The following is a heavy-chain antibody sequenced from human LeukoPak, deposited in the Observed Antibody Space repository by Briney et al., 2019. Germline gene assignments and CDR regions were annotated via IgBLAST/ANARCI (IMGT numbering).Heavy chain of an antibody. CDR1: GYTFSSYY. J-gene: IGHJ6*03. CDR2: INPSGGST. V-gene: IGHV1-46*01. D-gene: IGHD3-22*01. CDR3: ARDRPYYYDSSGYYPGYMDV. Sequence: ASVKVSCKASGYTFSSYYMHCMRQAPGQGLKWMGIINPSGGSTSYAQKFQGRVTMTRDMSTSTVYMELSSLRSEDTAVYYCARDRPYYYDSSGYYPGYMDVWGKGTTVTVSS.